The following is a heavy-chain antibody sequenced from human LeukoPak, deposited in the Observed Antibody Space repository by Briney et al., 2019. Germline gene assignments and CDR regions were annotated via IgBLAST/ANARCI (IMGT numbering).Heavy chain of an antibody. J-gene: IGHJ4*02. V-gene: IGHV1-2*02. CDR2: INPNSGGT. D-gene: IGHD3-22*01. CDR3: ARSGDYDSSGYYPNIDY. Sequence: ASVKVSCKASGYSFTDYYMHWVRQAPGQGLEWMGWINPNSGGTNYAQKLQGRVTMTTDTSTSTAYMELRSLRSDDTAVYYCARSGDYDSSGYYPNIDYWGQGTLVTVSS. CDR1: GYSFTDYY.